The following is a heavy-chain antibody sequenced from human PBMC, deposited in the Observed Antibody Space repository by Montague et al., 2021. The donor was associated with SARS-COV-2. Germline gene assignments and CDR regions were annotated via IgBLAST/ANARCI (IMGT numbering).Heavy chain of an antibody. CDR2: ISYTGST. CDR3: ARLPLVSSWSRAAGYYYYGMDV. V-gene: IGHV4-39*01. D-gene: IGHD6-13*01. J-gene: IGHJ6*02. Sequence: SETLSLTCTVSGGSISRSTSSWAWIRQPPGKGLEWIGSISYTGSTYYNPSLKSRVTISVDMSRNQFSLRLSSVTAADTSAYYCARLPLVSSWSRAAGYYYYGMDVWGQGTTVTVSS. CDR1: GGSISRSTSS.